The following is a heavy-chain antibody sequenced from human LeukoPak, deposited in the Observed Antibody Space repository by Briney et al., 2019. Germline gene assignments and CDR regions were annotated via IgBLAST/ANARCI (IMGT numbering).Heavy chain of an antibody. D-gene: IGHD1-26*01. CDR2: ISYDGSNK. J-gene: IGHJ4*02. V-gene: IGHV3-30*18. CDR3: AKGPIAYSGSPGGPDY. CDR1: GFTFSSCG. Sequence: SGGSLRLSCAASGFTFSSCGMHWVRQAPGKGLEWVAVISYDGSNKYYADSVKGRFTISRDNSKNTLYLQMNSLRAEDTAVYYCAKGPIAYSGSPGGPDYWGQGTLVTVSS.